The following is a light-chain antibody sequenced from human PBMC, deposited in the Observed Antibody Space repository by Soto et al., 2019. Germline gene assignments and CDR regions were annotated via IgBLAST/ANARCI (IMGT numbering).Light chain of an antibody. J-gene: IGKJ4*01. CDR3: QQRRDWPLT. CDR1: QSVSRY. CDR2: DAS. V-gene: IGKV3-11*01. Sequence: EIVLTQSPATLSLSPGERATLSCRASQSVSRYLAWYQHKPGQAPRLLIHDASNRATGISARFSGGGSGTDFTLTISSLEPEDFAVYYCQQRRDWPLTFGGGTKLEIK.